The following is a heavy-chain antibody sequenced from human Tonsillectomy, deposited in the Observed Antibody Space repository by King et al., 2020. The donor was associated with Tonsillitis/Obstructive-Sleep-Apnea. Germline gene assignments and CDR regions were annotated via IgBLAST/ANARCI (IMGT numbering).Heavy chain of an antibody. Sequence: VQLVESGGDLVKPGGSLRLSCVASGFTFSDAWMSWVRLAPGKGLEWLGRIKSESHGGTTEYTEPVKDRFTISRDDSENTVYLRMNSLKTEDTAVYYCTTEALHSWKGDYWGQGTQVTVSS. CDR3: TTEALHSWKGDY. V-gene: IGHV3-15*01. CDR1: GFTFSDAW. CDR2: IKSESHGGTT. J-gene: IGHJ4*02. D-gene: IGHD1-20*01.